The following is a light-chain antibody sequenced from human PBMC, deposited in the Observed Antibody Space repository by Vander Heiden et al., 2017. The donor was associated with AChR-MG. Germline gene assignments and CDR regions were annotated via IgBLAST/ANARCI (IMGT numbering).Light chain of an antibody. CDR1: NIGMKN. CDR2: RDN. J-gene: IGLJ2*01. V-gene: IGLV3-9*01. Sequence: SYELTQPLSVSVALGQTARISCGGNNIGMKNVHWYQQKPGQAPVLVIYRDNNRPSGIPERFSGSNSGNTATLTISRAQAGDEAHYYCQVWDSSIVVFGGGTKLTAL. CDR3: QVWDSSIVV.